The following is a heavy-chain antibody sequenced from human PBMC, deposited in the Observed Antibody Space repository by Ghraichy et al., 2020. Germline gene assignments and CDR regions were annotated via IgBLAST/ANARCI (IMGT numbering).Heavy chain of an antibody. Sequence: SETLSLICTVSGGSISSYYWNWIRQPPGKGLEWIGYFHDSGSTNSNPSLKSRATILVDMSRHQLSLKLTSVTAADTAVYYCASGTTMYYLDYWGQGTLVTVSS. J-gene: IGHJ4*02. CDR3: ASGTTMYYLDY. CDR2: FHDSGST. D-gene: IGHD4-17*01. V-gene: IGHV4-59*01. CDR1: GGSISSYY.